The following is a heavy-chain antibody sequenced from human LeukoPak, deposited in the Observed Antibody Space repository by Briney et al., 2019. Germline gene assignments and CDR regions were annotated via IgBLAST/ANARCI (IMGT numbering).Heavy chain of an antibody. CDR3: AKDRNSGNYYQTGDFHY. D-gene: IGHD1-26*01. CDR1: GFTFSSYA. V-gene: IGHV3-23*01. CDR2: ISNSGGTT. J-gene: IGHJ4*02. Sequence: PGGSLRLSCAASGFTFSSYAMSWVRQAPGKGLEWVSGISNSGGTTYYADSVKGRFTISRDNSKNTLYLQMNSLRAEDTALYYCAKDRNSGNYYQTGDFHYWGQGILVTVSS.